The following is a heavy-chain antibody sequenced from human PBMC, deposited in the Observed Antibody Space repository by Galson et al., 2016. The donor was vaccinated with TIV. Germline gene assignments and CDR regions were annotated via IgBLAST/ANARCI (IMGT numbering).Heavy chain of an antibody. J-gene: IGHJ4*02. CDR3: VKGSSWSPPVPNYFDH. V-gene: IGHV3-23*01. CDR2: MSASGGST. CDR1: GFTFSRFT. D-gene: IGHD6-13*01. Sequence: LRLSCAGSGFTFSRFTMCWVRQAPGKGLQWVSSMSASGGSTYYADSVKGRFTISREISKNTLYLQMNSLRAEDTAMYYCVKGSSWSPPVPNYFDHWGQGALVTVSS.